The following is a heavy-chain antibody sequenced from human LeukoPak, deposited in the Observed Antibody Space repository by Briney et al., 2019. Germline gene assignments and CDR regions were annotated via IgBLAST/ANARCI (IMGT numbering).Heavy chain of an antibody. Sequence: SETLSLTCTVSGGSISSSSYYWGWIRQPPGKGLEWIRSIYYSGSTYYNPSLKSRVTISVDTSKNQFSLKLSSVTAADTAVYYCARHGRWLLRRYYFDYWGQGTLVTVSS. V-gene: IGHV4-39*01. D-gene: IGHD3-22*01. CDR3: ARHGRWLLRRYYFDY. CDR2: IYYSGST. J-gene: IGHJ4*02. CDR1: GGSISSSSYY.